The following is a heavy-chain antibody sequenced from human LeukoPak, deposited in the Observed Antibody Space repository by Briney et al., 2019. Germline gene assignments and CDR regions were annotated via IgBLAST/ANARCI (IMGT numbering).Heavy chain of an antibody. CDR1: GYSFVNYG. CDR3: ARDLSIVVPSVTVY. Sequence: GASVKVSCKTSGYSFVNYGISWVRQAPGQGLEWIAWISGHNGNWNEAQQVQGRVTVTTDTSAGTAYMELTRLTSDDTAVYYCARDLSIVVPSVTVYWGEGTLVTVSS. J-gene: IGHJ4*02. CDR2: ISGHNGNW. D-gene: IGHD2-15*01. V-gene: IGHV1-18*01.